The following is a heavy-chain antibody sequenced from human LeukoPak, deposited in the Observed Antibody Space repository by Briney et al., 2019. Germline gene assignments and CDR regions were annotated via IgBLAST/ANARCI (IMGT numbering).Heavy chain of an antibody. Sequence: PGGSLRLSCAASGFTFSDYYMSWIRQAPGKGLEWVSYISSSGSTIYYAYSVKGRFTISRDNAKNSLYLQMNSLRAEDTAVYYCARDRRRTIWFDYWGQGTLVTVSS. CDR3: ARDRRRTIWFDY. J-gene: IGHJ4*02. CDR2: ISSSGSTI. D-gene: IGHD4/OR15-4a*01. CDR1: GFTFSDYY. V-gene: IGHV3-11*04.